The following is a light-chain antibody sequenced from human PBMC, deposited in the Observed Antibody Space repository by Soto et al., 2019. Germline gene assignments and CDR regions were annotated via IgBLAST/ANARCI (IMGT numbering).Light chain of an antibody. V-gene: IGLV2-14*01. CDR1: SSDVGGYDY. CDR2: DVS. Sequence: SVLTQPASVSGSPGQSIAISCTGTSSDVGGYDYVSWYQQHPGKAPKLMIYDVSNRPSGVSDRFSGSKSGNTASLTISGLQAGDEAVYYCSSHTSSSTRVFGGGTKLTVL. CDR3: SSHTSSSTRV. J-gene: IGLJ2*01.